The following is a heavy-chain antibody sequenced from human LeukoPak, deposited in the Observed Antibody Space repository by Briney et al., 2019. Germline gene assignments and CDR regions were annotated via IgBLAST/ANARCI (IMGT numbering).Heavy chain of an antibody. V-gene: IGHV1-18*01. J-gene: IGHJ4*02. CDR3: ARASGSGSYHGY. CDR1: GYTFASYG. Sequence: ASVTVSCKASGYTFASYGISWVRQAPGQGLERMGWISAYSGHTNYAQKFQGRVTMTTDTSTSTAYMELRSLRSDDTAVYYCARASGSGSYHGYWGQGTLVTVSS. CDR2: ISAYSGHT. D-gene: IGHD3-10*01.